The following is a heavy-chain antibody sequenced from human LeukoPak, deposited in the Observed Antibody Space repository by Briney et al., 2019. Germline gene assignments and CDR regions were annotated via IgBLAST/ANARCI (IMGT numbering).Heavy chain of an antibody. CDR3: ARGYSYPLY. Sequence: PSETLSLTCTVSGGSISGYCWSWIRQPPGKGLEWIGYIYHSGSTYYNPSLKSRVTISVDRSKNQFSLKLSSVTAADTAVYYCARGYSYPLYWGQGTLVTVSS. CDR1: GGSISGYC. V-gene: IGHV4-30-2*01. D-gene: IGHD5-18*01. J-gene: IGHJ4*02. CDR2: IYHSGST.